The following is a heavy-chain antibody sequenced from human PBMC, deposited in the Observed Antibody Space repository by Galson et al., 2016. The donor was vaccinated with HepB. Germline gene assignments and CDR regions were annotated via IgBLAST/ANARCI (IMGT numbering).Heavy chain of an antibody. CDR2: INPNTGNT. Sequence: SCKASGYTFTTYDFNWVRQATGQGLEWMGWINPNTGNTGYAQKFQGRLTMTRSASMDTAYMELSSLESEDTAVYFCARAAGAGGTSTTYSFDYWGQGTLVTVSS. D-gene: IGHD1-1*01. CDR3: ARAAGAGGTSTTYSFDY. J-gene: IGHJ4*02. V-gene: IGHV1-8*01. CDR1: GYTFTTYD.